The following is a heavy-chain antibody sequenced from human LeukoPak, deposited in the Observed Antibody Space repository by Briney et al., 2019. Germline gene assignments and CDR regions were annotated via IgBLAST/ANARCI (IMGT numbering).Heavy chain of an antibody. Sequence: PGGSLRLSFAASGFTFSDYYMSSIRQAPGKGLEWVSYISSSGSTIYYADSVKGRFTISRDNAKNSLYLQMNSLRAEDTAGYYCAREGGPFRTHFDYWGQGTLVTVSS. CDR1: GFTFSDYY. V-gene: IGHV3-11*01. D-gene: IGHD1-14*01. J-gene: IGHJ4*02. CDR3: AREGGPFRTHFDY. CDR2: ISSSGSTI.